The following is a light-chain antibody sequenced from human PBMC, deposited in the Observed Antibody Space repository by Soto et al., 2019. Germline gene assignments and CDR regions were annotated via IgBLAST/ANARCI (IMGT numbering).Light chain of an antibody. CDR2: GAS. CDR1: QSVASN. Sequence: EIVMTQSPATLSVSPGEGATLSCRASQSVASNLAWYQQKPGQAPRLLIYGASTRATAVPARFSGSGFGTEFTLTISSLQSEDFAIYFCQQYNNWPPDRTFGQGTKVEIK. J-gene: IGKJ1*01. V-gene: IGKV3-15*01. CDR3: QQYNNWPPDRT.